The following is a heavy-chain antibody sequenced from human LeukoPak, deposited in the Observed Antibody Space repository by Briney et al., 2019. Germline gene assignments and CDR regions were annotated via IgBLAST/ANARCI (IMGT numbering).Heavy chain of an antibody. J-gene: IGHJ6*02. CDR1: GFTFSSYS. Sequence: GGSLRLSCAASGFTFSSYSMSWVRQAPGKGLEWVSVIYSGGSTYYADSVKGRFTISRDNSKNTLYLQMNSLRAEDTAVYYCARDRRYCSSTSCRSGYYYYYGMDVWGQGTTVTVSS. CDR3: ARDRRYCSSTSCRSGYYYYYGMDV. D-gene: IGHD2-2*01. V-gene: IGHV3-66*01. CDR2: IYSGGST.